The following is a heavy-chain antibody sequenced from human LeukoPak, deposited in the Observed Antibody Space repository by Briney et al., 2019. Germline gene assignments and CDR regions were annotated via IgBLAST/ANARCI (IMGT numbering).Heavy chain of an antibody. J-gene: IGHJ6*02. Sequence: PGGSLRLSCAASGFTFSSYAMSWVRQAPGKGLEWVSAISGSGGSTYYADSVKGRFPISRDNSKNTLYLQMNSLRAEDTAVYYCAKARLELPYFGMDVWGQGTTVTVSS. CDR3: AKARLELPYFGMDV. CDR1: GFTFSSYA. D-gene: IGHD1-7*01. V-gene: IGHV3-23*01. CDR2: ISGSGGST.